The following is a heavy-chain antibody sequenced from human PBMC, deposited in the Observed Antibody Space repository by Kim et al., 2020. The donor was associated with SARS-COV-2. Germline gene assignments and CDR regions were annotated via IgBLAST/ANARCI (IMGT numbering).Heavy chain of an antibody. J-gene: IGHJ6*02. CDR2: ISYDGSNK. CDR1: GFTFSSYA. CDR3: ARRPRGYSRNYYYYGMDV. D-gene: IGHD2-21*01. V-gene: IGHV3-30*04. Sequence: GGSLRLSCAASGFTFSSYAMHWVRQAPGKGLEWVAVISYDGSNKYYADSVKGRFTISRDNSKNTLYLQMNSLRAEDTAVYYCARRPRGYSRNYYYYGMDVWGHGTTVTVSS.